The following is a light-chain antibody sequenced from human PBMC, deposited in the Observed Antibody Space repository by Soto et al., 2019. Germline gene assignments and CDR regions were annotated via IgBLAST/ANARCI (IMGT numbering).Light chain of an antibody. CDR1: QYVGSR. CDR2: YMS. Sequence: EIVLTQSPATLYSSQGETATRSCRASQYVGSRLAWYQHKPGQAPRLLIYYMSKRATGIPARFSGSGSGTEFTLTISSLQSEDFAVYYCQQYNNWLWTFGQGTKVDIK. J-gene: IGKJ1*01. V-gene: IGKV3D-15*01. CDR3: QQYNNWLWT.